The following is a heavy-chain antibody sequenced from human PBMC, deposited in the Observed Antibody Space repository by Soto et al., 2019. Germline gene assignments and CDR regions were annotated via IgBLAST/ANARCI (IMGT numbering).Heavy chain of an antibody. CDR1: RVAFSKFI. J-gene: IGHJ6*02. CDR3: AKVRYSSPMGYYYGMDV. D-gene: IGHD2-2*01. Sequence: QAQLEQSGGEVKKPGSSVKVSCKASRVAFSKFIVTWVRQAPGVGLEWVGGIIPVFGTANYAQEFQGRGTITADESTSTSYMEVNNLRSEDTAVYYCAKVRYSSPMGYYYGMDVWGQGTTVTVSS. CDR2: IIPVFGTA. V-gene: IGHV1-69*01.